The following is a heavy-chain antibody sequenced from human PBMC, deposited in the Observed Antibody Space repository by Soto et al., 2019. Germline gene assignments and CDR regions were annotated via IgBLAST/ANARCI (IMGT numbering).Heavy chain of an antibody. CDR1: GGSICSGDYY. CDR3: ARAGITGTTSHYYYYGMDV. CDR2: IYYSGST. Sequence: QVQLQESGPGLVKPSQTLSLTCTVSGGSICSGDYYWSWIRQPPGKGLEWIGYIYYSGSTYYNPSLKSRVTISVDTSKNQFSLKLSSVTAADTAVYYCARAGITGTTSHYYYYGMDVWGQGTTVTVSS. V-gene: IGHV4-30-4*01. D-gene: IGHD1-7*01. J-gene: IGHJ6*02.